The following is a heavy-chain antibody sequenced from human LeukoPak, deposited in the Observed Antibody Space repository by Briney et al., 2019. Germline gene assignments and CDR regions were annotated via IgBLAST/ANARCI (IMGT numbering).Heavy chain of an antibody. D-gene: IGHD4/OR15-4a*01. CDR1: GFTVFNYW. V-gene: IGHV3-7*01. CDR3: ARDVDYANPRHDY. Sequence: GGSLRLSCAASGFTVFNYWMSWVRQAPGKGPEWVANINLDGSQKYYVDSLKGRFTISRDNAKNSLYLQMNSLRAEDTAVYYCARDVDYANPRHDYWGQGTLVTVPS. J-gene: IGHJ4*02. CDR2: INLDGSQK.